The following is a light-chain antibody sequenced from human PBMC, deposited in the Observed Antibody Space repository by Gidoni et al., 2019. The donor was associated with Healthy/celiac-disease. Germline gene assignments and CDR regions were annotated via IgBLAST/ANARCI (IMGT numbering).Light chain of an antibody. Sequence: QSVLTQSPSASGIPGQGVTSSRSGSSSNIGRNYIYWYQQVPGTAPKLLIYRSNQRPSGVPDRCTGSKSGTSASLAFSGLRSEDEADYSCAAWDDSLSGPVFGGGTKLTVL. CDR2: RSN. CDR3: AAWDDSLSGPV. V-gene: IGLV1-47*01. J-gene: IGLJ2*01. CDR1: SSNIGRNY.